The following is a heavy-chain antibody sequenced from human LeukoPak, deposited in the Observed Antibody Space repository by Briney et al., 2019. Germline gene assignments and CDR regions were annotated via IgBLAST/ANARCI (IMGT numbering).Heavy chain of an antibody. Sequence: GGSLRLSCVASGFAFRNYWMYWVRQGPGKGLEWVANIKQDGSEKYYVDSVKGRFTISRDNAKNSLYLQMNSLRAEDTAVYYCARDSDYGDYVYFDYWGQGTLVTVSS. CDR3: ARDSDYGDYVYFDY. D-gene: IGHD4-17*01. CDR2: IKQDGSEK. J-gene: IGHJ4*02. V-gene: IGHV3-7*01. CDR1: GFAFRNYW.